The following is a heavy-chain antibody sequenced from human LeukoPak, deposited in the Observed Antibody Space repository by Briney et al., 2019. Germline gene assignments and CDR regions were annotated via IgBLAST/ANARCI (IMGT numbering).Heavy chain of an antibody. V-gene: IGHV4-34*01. CDR3: ASFLGDTKWFDP. CDR1: GWSFSGYY. CDR2: INHSGST. Sequence: PSETLSLTCAVYGWSFSGYYWSWIRQPPGKGLEWIGEINHSGSTNYNPSLKSRVTISVDTSKNQFSLKLSSVTAADTAVYYCASFLGDTKWFDPWGQGTLVTVSS. J-gene: IGHJ5*02. D-gene: IGHD4-17*01.